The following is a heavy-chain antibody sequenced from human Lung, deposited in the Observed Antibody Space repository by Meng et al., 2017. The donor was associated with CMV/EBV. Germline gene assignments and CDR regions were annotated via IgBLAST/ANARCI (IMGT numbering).Heavy chain of an antibody. D-gene: IGHD3-10*01. Sequence: GGSXRLXCAASGFTLSDSPMHWARQAPGKGLEWVAVISYDGSEKFYADSVKGRFTLSRDNSKNTLFLQMTNLTTEDTAAYYCARHPLRRFSGMDVRRQGPTVTVSS. CDR2: ISYDGSEK. J-gene: IGHJ6*02. V-gene: IGHV3-30-3*01. CDR3: ARHPLRRFSGMDV. CDR1: GFTLSDSP.